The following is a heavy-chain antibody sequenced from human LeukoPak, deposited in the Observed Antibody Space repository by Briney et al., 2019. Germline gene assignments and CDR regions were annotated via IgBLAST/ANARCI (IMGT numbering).Heavy chain of an antibody. J-gene: IGHJ4*02. CDR1: GFTFTSYA. D-gene: IGHD1-26*01. V-gene: IGHV3-23*01. CDR3: AKGYRGNYDY. Sequence: PGGSLRLSCAASGFTFTSYAMTWVRQAPGKGLEWVSAINDRGGDTYYADSVKGRFTISRDNSKNTLSLQMNSLRAEDTAVYYCAKGYRGNYDYWGQGTLVTVSS. CDR2: INDRGGDT.